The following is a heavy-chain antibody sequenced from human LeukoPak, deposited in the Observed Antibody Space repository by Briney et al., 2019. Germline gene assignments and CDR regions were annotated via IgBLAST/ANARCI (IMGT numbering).Heavy chain of an antibody. D-gene: IGHD3-9*01. Sequence: SETLSLTCTVSGDSISNSRHYWSWIRQPPGKGLEWIGEINHSGSTNYNPSLKSRVTISVDTSKNQFSLKLSSVTAADTAVYYCARQRTSGLTGYYTDYWGQGTLVTVSS. J-gene: IGHJ4*02. V-gene: IGHV4-39*01. CDR3: ARQRTSGLTGYYTDY. CDR1: GDSISNSRHY. CDR2: INHSGST.